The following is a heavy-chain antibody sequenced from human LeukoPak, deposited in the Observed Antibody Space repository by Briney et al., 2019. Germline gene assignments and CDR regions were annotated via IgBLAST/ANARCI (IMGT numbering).Heavy chain of an antibody. D-gene: IGHD3-22*01. CDR2: ISWDGGST. Sequence: GGSLRLSCAASGFTFDDYAMHWVRQAPGKGLEWVSFISWDGGSTYYADSVKGRFTISRDNSKNTLYLQMNSLRAEDTAVYYCTKDSRRRKTYYYDSSALYFFDYWGQGTLVTVSS. J-gene: IGHJ4*02. CDR3: TKDSRRRKTYYYDSSALYFFDY. CDR1: GFTFDDYA. V-gene: IGHV3-43D*03.